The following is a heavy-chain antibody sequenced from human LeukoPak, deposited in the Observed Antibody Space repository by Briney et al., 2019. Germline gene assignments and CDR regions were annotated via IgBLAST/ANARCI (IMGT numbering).Heavy chain of an antibody. CDR2: IWHDGSHK. V-gene: IGHV3-33*01. J-gene: IGHJ4*02. CDR1: GFAFNTYA. Sequence: GGSLRLSCAASGFAFNTYAMHWVRQAPGQGLEWVALIWHDGSHKFYSNSVRGQFTISRDNSKNTVYLQMNSLRAEDTAVYYCARSIVASFDYWGQGTLVTVSS. CDR3: ARSIVASFDY. D-gene: IGHD5-12*01.